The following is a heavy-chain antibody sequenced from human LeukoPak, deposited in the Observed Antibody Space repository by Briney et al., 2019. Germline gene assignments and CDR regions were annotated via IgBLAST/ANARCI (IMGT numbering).Heavy chain of an antibody. J-gene: IGHJ4*02. CDR3: ARFYSNSWYYFDY. CDR2: IYSGGST. V-gene: IGHV3-66*01. Sequence: GGSLRLSCAASGFTVSSNYMSWVRQAPGKGLEWVSVIYSGGSTYYADSVKGRFTISRDNSKNTLYLQMNSLRAEDTAVYYCARFYSNSWYYFDYWGQGTLVTVSS. D-gene: IGHD6-13*01. CDR1: GFTVSSNY.